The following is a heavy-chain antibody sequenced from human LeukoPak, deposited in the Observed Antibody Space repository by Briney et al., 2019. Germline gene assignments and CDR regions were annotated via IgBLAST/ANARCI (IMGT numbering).Heavy chain of an antibody. CDR2: ISDSGGIT. J-gene: IGHJ4*02. Sequence: GGSLRLSCAASGFAFSSQAMGWVRRAPGKGLEWVSVISDSGGITYYADSVKGRFTISRDNSKNTLFLQMNSLRAEDAAVYFCAKDARRTSGWYFFDYWGQGTLVTVSS. CDR3: AKDARRTSGWYFFDY. CDR1: GFAFSSQA. V-gene: IGHV3-23*01. D-gene: IGHD6-19*01.